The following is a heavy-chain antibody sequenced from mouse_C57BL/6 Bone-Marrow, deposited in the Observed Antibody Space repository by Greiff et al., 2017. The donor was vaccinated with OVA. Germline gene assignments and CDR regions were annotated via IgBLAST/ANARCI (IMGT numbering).Heavy chain of an antibody. J-gene: IGHJ1*03. CDR1: GYAFSSSW. CDR2: IYPGDGDT. CDR3: AREVLLRSYFDV. V-gene: IGHV1-82*01. D-gene: IGHD1-1*01. Sequence: VQGVESGPELVKPGASVKISCKASGYAFSSSWMNWVKQRPGKGLEWIGRIYPGDGDTNYNGKFKGKATLTADKSSSTAYMQLSSLTSGDSAVYFCAREVLLRSYFDVWGTGTTVTVSS.